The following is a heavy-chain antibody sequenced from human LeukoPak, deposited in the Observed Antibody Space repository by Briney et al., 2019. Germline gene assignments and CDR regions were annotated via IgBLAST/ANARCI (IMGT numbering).Heavy chain of an antibody. CDR2: IYYSGST. CDR1: GGSISNYY. CDR3: ARALSRTIFVDY. D-gene: IGHD3-3*01. V-gene: IGHV4-59*08. Sequence: KSSETLSLTCIVSGGSISNYYWSWIRQPPGKGLEWIGYIYYSGSTNYNPSLKSRVTISADTSKNQFSLKLSSVTAADTAVYYCARALSRTIFVDYWGQGTLATVSS. J-gene: IGHJ4*02.